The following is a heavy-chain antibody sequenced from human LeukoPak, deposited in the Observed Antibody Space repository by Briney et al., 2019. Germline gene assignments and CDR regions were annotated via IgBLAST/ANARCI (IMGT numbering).Heavy chain of an antibody. CDR2: ISWYSGSI. V-gene: IGHV3-9*01. J-gene: IGHJ4*02. CDR3: AKAKTYQLLSDFDY. CDR1: GFTFDDYA. Sequence: GGSLRLSCAASGFTFDDYAMHWVRQAPGKGLEWVSGISWYSGSIGYADSVKGRFTISRDNAKNSLYLQMNSLRAEDTALYYCAKAKTYQLLSDFDYWGQGTLVTVSS. D-gene: IGHD2-2*01.